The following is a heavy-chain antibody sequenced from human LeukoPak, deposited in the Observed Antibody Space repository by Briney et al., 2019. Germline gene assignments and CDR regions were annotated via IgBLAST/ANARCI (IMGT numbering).Heavy chain of an antibody. CDR2: MNPNSGNT. CDR3: ARGDHDFWSGYSYYYYYYYMDV. Sequence: ASVKVSCKASGYTFTSYDINWVRQATGQGLEWMGWMNPNSGNTGYAQKFQGRVTITRNTSISTAYMELSSLRSEDTAVYYCARGDHDFWSGYSYYYYYYYMDVWGKGTTVTVSS. J-gene: IGHJ6*03. V-gene: IGHV1-8*03. CDR1: GYTFTSYD. D-gene: IGHD3-3*01.